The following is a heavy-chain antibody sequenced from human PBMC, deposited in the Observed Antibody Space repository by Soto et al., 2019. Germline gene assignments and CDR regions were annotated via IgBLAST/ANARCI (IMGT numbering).Heavy chain of an antibody. CDR3: ARYRVSGTWSKFDY. CDR2: IYHTGTT. V-gene: IGHV4-30-4*01. J-gene: IGHJ4*02. Sequence: PSETLSLTCSVSGVFLGSDAYYWSWIRQRPGKGLEWIGNIYHTGTTYYTPSLKSRVTLSLDTSKNQFSLRLNSVTAADTAIYFCARYRVSGTWSKFDYWGQGTLVTVSS. CDR1: GVFLGSDAYY. D-gene: IGHD6-13*01.